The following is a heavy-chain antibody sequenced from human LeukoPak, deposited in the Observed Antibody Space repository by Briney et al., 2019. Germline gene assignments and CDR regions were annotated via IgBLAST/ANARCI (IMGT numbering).Heavy chain of an antibody. CDR3: ARLLPIDY. J-gene: IGHJ4*02. V-gene: IGHV3-15*01. CDR1: GFTFTYAS. CDR2: IKSKIDGGTT. D-gene: IGHD2-15*01. Sequence: GGSLRLSCTASGFTFTYASIKWVRQAAGKGLEWVGRIKSKIDGGTTEYAAPVTGRFTISRDDSKNTVYLQMDSLKTEDTAVYFCARLLPIDYWGQGTLVTVSP.